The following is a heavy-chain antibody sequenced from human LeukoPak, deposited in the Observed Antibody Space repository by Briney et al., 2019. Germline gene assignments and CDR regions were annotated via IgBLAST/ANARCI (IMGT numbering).Heavy chain of an antibody. Sequence: GGSLRLSCAASGFSFSSYWMSWVRQPPGKGLEWVATIKQDGSEKYYVDSVKGRFTISRDNAKNSLYLQMNSLRAEDTAVYYCARDSRWWRLGTATHRDFWGQGTLVTVSS. CDR3: ARDSRWWRLGTATHRDF. CDR2: IKQDGSEK. J-gene: IGHJ4*02. CDR1: GFSFSSYW. D-gene: IGHD2-15*01. V-gene: IGHV3-7*01.